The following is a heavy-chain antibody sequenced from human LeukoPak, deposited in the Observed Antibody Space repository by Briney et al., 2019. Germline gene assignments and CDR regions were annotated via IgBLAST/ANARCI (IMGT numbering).Heavy chain of an antibody. CDR1: GGSFSGYY. CDR2: INHSGST. J-gene: IGHJ4*02. Sequence: SETLSLTCAVYGGSFSGYYWSWIRQPPGKGLEWIGEINHSGSTNYNPSLKSRVTISVDTSKNQFSLKLSSVTAADTAVYYRASYYYDSSGYYYPNNWGQGTLVTVSS. CDR3: ASYYYDSSGYYYPNN. D-gene: IGHD3-22*01. V-gene: IGHV4-34*01.